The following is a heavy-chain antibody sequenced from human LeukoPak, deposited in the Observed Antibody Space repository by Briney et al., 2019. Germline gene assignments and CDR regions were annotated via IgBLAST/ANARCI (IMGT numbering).Heavy chain of an antibody. CDR3: ARESSSGWYYFDY. J-gene: IGHJ4*02. CDR1: GFTFSSYA. CDR2: ISYDGSNK. Sequence: GGSLRLSCAASGFTFSSYAMHWVRQAPGKGLEGVAVISYDGSNKYYADSVKGRFTISRDNSKNTLYLQMNNLRAEDTAVYYCARESSSGWYYFDYWGQGTLVTVSS. D-gene: IGHD6-19*01. V-gene: IGHV3-30*04.